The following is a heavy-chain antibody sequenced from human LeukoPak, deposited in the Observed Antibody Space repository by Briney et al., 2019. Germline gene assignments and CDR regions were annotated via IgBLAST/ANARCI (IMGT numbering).Heavy chain of an antibody. Sequence: GGSLRLSCAASGFTFSTYAISWVRQAPGKGLEWVSCISSTSNYIFYADSVRGRFTISRDNAKNSLYLQMDSLRAEDTAVYYCARGYYDSSGYNWEIGRLDAFDIWGQGTMVTVSS. J-gene: IGHJ3*02. CDR2: ISSTSNYI. CDR1: GFTFSTYA. CDR3: ARGYYDSSGYNWEIGRLDAFDI. D-gene: IGHD3-22*01. V-gene: IGHV3-21*01.